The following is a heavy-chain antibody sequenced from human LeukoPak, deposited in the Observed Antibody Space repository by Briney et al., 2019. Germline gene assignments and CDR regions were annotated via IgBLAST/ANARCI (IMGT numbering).Heavy chain of an antibody. Sequence: SETLSLTCTVSSGSISSYYWSWIRQPPGKGLEWIGYMYYSGSTHYNPSLRSRVTMSVDTSKKQFSLRLTSVTAADTAVYYCARSRDVYNGHALDIWGQGTMVTVSS. CDR2: MYYSGST. D-gene: IGHD5-24*01. CDR1: SGSISSYY. CDR3: ARSRDVYNGHALDI. J-gene: IGHJ3*02. V-gene: IGHV4-59*01.